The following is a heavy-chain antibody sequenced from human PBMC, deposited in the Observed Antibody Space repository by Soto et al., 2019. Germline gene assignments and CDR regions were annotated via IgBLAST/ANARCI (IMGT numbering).Heavy chain of an antibody. V-gene: IGHV4-4*02. CDR2: IYQSGST. CDR1: GGSISSNNW. J-gene: IGHJ6*02. Sequence: QVQLQESGPGLVKPSGTLSLTCAVSGGSISSNNWWSWVRQPPGKGLEWIGAIYQSGSTNYTPYLKSRVTLSADKSMHQLSLRLSSVTAADTAVYYCARHYDYAKDVGGQGTTVTVSS. CDR3: ARHYDYAKDV.